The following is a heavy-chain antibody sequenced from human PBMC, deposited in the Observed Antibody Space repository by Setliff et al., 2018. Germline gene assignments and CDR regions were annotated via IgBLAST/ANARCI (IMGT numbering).Heavy chain of an antibody. J-gene: IGHJ4*02. V-gene: IGHV1-46*01. CDR2: INPSGGLT. CDR3: VRGQGPRTVVAIPFDH. CDR1: GYTLTNYY. Sequence: ASVKVSCKASGYTLTNYYMHWVRQAPGQGLEWMGIINPSGGLTNYAQKFQGRVTMTTDTSTSTAYMELTSLTSDDTALYYCVRGQGPRTVVAIPFDHWGQGTLVTVSS. D-gene: IGHD3-22*01.